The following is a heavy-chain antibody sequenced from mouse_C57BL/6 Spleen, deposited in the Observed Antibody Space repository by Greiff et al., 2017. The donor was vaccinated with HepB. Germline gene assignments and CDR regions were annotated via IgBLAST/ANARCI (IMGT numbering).Heavy chain of an antibody. J-gene: IGHJ3*01. V-gene: IGHV1-55*01. CDR1: GYTFTSYW. CDR3: ARSNYGSRTWFAY. Sequence: VQLQQSGAELVKPGASVKMSCKASGYTFTSYWITWVKQRPGQGLEWIGDIYPGSGSTNYNEKFKSKATLTVDTSSSTAYMQLSSLTSEDSAVYYCARSNYGSRTWFAYWGQGTLVTVSA. CDR2: IYPGSGST. D-gene: IGHD1-1*01.